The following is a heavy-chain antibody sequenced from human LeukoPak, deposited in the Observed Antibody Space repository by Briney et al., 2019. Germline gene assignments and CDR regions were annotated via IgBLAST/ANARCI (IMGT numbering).Heavy chain of an antibody. Sequence: SETLSLTCAVSGGSISSGGYSWSWIRQPPGKGLEWIGYIYHSGSTYYNPSLKSRVTISVDTSKNQLSLKLSSVTAADTAVYYCARWPETYYYDSSGYFDYWGQGTLVTVSS. CDR2: IYHSGST. V-gene: IGHV4-30-2*01. J-gene: IGHJ4*02. CDR1: GGSISSGGYS. D-gene: IGHD3-22*01. CDR3: ARWPETYYYDSSGYFDY.